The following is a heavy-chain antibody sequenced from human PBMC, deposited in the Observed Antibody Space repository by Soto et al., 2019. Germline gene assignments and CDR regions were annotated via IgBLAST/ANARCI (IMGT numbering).Heavy chain of an antibody. CDR3: TRLPHHYYRSAYYTWFDP. J-gene: IGHJ5*02. CDR2: INPSGGST. D-gene: IGHD3-10*01. V-gene: IGHV1-46*03. Sequence: ASVKVSCKASGYTFTSYYMHWVRQAPGQGLEWMGIINPSGGSTSYAQKFQGRVTMTRDTSTSTVYMELSSLRSEDTAVYYCTRLPHHYYRSAYYTWFDPWGQGTLVTAPQ. CDR1: GYTFTSYY.